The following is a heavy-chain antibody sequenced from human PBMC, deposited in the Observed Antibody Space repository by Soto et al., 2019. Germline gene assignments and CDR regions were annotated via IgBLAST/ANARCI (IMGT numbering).Heavy chain of an antibody. CDR2: IYYSGST. CDR1: GGSISSSSYY. V-gene: IGHV4-39*07. D-gene: IGHD3-22*01. J-gene: IGHJ4*02. CDR3: AKPPGLLFDY. Sequence: SETLSLTCTVSGGSISSSSYYWGWIRQPPGKGLEWIGSIYYSGSTNYNPSLKSRVTISVDTSKNQFSLKLSSVTAADTAVYYCAKPPGLLFDYWGQGTLVTVSS.